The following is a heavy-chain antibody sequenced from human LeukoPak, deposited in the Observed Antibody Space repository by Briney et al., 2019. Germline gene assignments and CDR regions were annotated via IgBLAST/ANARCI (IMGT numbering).Heavy chain of an antibody. J-gene: IGHJ6*02. Sequence: GRSLRLSCAASGFTFDDYAMHWVRQAPGKGLEWVSGISWNSGSIGYADSVKGRFTISRDNAKNPLYLQMNSLRAEDTALYYCAKDRAPYYYYGMDVWGQGTTVTVSS. CDR1: GFTFDDYA. CDR2: ISWNSGSI. V-gene: IGHV3-9*01. CDR3: AKDRAPYYYYGMDV.